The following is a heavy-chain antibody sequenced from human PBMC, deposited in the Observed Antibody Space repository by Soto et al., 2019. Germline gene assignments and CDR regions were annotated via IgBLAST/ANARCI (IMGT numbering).Heavy chain of an antibody. CDR1: GGSISSYY. Sequence: PSETLSLTCTVSGGSISSYYWSWIRQPPGKGLEWIGYIYYSGSTNYNPSLKSRVTISVDTSKNQFSLKLSSVTAADTAVYYCARLPTVTTEGNLFYWFDPWGQGTLVTVSS. D-gene: IGHD4-17*01. CDR2: IYYSGST. CDR3: ARLPTVTTEGNLFYWFDP. J-gene: IGHJ5*02. V-gene: IGHV4-59*08.